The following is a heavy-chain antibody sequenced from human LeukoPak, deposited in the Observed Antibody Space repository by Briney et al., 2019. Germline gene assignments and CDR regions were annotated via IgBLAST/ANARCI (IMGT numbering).Heavy chain of an antibody. CDR3: AKDKAGGSGSCLGPIDY. V-gene: IGHV3-43*02. CDR1: GFTFEDYA. CDR2: ISGDGGST. D-gene: IGHD1-26*01. J-gene: IGHJ4*02. Sequence: PGGSLRLSXAASGFTFEDYAMHWVRQAPGKGLEWVSLISGDGGSTYYADSVKGRFTISRDNSKNSLYLQMNSLRTEDTALYYCAKDKAGGSGSCLGPIDYWGQGTLVTVSS.